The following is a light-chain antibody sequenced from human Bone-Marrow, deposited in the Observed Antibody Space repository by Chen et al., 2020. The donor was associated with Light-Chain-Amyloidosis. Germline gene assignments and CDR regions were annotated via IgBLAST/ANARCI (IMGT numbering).Light chain of an antibody. J-gene: IGKJ1*01. Sequence: DIQITQSPSSLSASVGARATIPCLASQSISIYLNWYQQKPGKAPKLLIYAASSLQSGVPSRFSGSGSGTDFTLTISSLQPEDFATYYCQQSYSAPWTFGQGTKVEI. V-gene: IGKV1-39*01. CDR1: QSISIY. CDR3: QQSYSAPWT. CDR2: AAS.